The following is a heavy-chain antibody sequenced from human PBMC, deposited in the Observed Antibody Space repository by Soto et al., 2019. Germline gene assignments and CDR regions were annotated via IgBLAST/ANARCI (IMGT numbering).Heavy chain of an antibody. D-gene: IGHD3-9*01. CDR3: AIVPNYDSLTEAEYYFDY. Sequence: QVQLVQSGAEVKKPGASVKVSCKASGYTFTSYGISWVRQAPGQGLEWMGWISAYNGNTNYAQKLQGRVTTTTDTSTSTAYMELRSLRSDDTAVYYCAIVPNYDSLTEAEYYFDYWGQGTLVTVSS. CDR1: GYTFTSYG. CDR2: ISAYNGNT. J-gene: IGHJ4*02. V-gene: IGHV1-18*01.